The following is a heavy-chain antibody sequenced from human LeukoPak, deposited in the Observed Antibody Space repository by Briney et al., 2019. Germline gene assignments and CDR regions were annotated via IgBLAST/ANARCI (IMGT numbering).Heavy chain of an antibody. V-gene: IGHV1-69*05. CDR2: IIPIFGTA. Sequence: GASVKVSCKASGGTFSSYAISWVRQAPGQGLEWMGGIIPIFGTASYAQKFQGRVTMTRDTSTSTVYMELSSLRSEDTAVYYCARDGGIVVVPAAILYGMDVWGQGTTVTVSS. D-gene: IGHD2-2*02. CDR1: GGTFSSYA. J-gene: IGHJ6*02. CDR3: ARDGGIVVVPAAILYGMDV.